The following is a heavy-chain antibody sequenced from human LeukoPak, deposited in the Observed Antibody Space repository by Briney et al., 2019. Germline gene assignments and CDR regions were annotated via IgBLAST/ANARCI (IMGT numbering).Heavy chain of an antibody. Sequence: GGSLRLSCAASGFTFSSYGMHWVRQAPGKGLEWVAVISYDGSNKYYADSVKGRFTISRDNSKNTLYLQMNSLRAEDTAVYYCARNEGSNLEWLLYDYWGQGTLVTVSS. V-gene: IGHV3-30*03. D-gene: IGHD3-3*01. J-gene: IGHJ4*02. CDR1: GFTFSSYG. CDR2: ISYDGSNK. CDR3: ARNEGSNLEWLLYDY.